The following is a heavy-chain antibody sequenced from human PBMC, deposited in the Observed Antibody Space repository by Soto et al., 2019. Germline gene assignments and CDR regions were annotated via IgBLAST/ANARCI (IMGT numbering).Heavy chain of an antibody. Sequence: GGSLRLSCAASGFTFSSYAVSWVRQAPGKGLEWVSAISGSGGSTYYADSVKGRFTISRDNSKNTLYLQMNSLRAEDTAVYYSANFVVVPAAPGDAFDIWAQGTMVTVSS. J-gene: IGHJ3*02. D-gene: IGHD2-2*01. V-gene: IGHV3-23*01. CDR1: GFTFSSYA. CDR2: ISGSGGST. CDR3: ANFVVVPAAPGDAFDI.